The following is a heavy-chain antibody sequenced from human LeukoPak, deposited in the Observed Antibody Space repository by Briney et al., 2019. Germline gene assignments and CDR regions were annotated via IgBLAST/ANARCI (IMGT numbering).Heavy chain of an antibody. CDR3: ARGINDYGENFDY. CDR2: IYYSGST. J-gene: IGHJ4*02. CDR1: GGSISSHY. D-gene: IGHD4-17*01. Sequence: SETLSLTCTVSGGSISSHYWSWIRQPPGKGLEWIGYIYYSGSTTYNPSLKSRATIPVDTSKYQFSLKLSSVTAADTAVYYCARGINDYGENFDYWGQGTLVTVSS. V-gene: IGHV4-59*11.